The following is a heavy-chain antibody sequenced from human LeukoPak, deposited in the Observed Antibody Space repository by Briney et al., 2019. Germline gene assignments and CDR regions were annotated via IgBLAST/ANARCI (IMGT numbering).Heavy chain of an antibody. CDR1: GGSISSGSYY. CDR3: ASELYYYGSGSYGNY. D-gene: IGHD3-10*01. J-gene: IGHJ4*02. V-gene: IGHV4-61*02. CDR2: IYTSGST. Sequence: SETLSLTCTVSGGSISSGSYYWSWIRQPAGKGLEWIGRIYTSGSTNYNPSLKSRVTISVDTSKNQFSLKLSSVTAADTAVYYCASELYYYGSGSYGNYWGQGTLVTVSS.